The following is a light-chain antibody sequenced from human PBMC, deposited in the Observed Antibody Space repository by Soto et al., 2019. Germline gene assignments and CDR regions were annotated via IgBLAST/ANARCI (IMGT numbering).Light chain of an antibody. J-gene: IGLJ1*01. CDR3: SSYTITTALV. CDR1: SSDVGGYNF. V-gene: IGLV2-14*01. CDR2: EVS. Sequence: QSVLTRPASVSGSPGQSITISCTGTSSDVGGYNFVSWYQQHPGKAPKLMISEVSNRPSGVSNRFSGSKSGNTASLTISGLQTEDEADYYCSSYTITTALVFGSGTKVTVL.